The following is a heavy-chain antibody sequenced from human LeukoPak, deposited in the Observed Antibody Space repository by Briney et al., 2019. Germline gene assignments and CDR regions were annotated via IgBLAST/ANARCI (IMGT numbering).Heavy chain of an antibody. CDR2: IYYGGSA. CDR3: CSSPSTVNWFAP. D-gene: IGHD6-13*01. CDR1: SGSISGYY. V-gene: IGHV4-59*08. Sequence: SETLSLTCTVSSGSISGYYWSWIRQPPGKGLEWIGYIYYGGSARYNPSLMSRVTISVDPSKNQFSLKLSSVTAADTAVYYCCSSPSTVNWFAPWGQGSLVTVSS. J-gene: IGHJ5*02.